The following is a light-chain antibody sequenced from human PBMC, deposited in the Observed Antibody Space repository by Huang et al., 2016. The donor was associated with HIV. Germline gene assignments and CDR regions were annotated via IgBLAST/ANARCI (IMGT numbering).Light chain of an antibody. V-gene: IGKV2-28*01. CDR3: MQALQVIT. CDR2: VGA. Sequence: DIVMTQSPLSLPVAPGEPASISCRSSQSLLHSNGYNYVDWYLQRPGQPPQLLIYVGAKRASGAADRSSGIGSYKNFTLERSRLETDDVGVYYCMQALQVITFGQGTRLEIK. J-gene: IGKJ5*01. CDR1: QSLLHSNGYNY.